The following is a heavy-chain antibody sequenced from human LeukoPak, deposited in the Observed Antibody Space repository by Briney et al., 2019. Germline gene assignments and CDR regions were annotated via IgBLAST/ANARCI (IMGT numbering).Heavy chain of an antibody. D-gene: IGHD6-13*01. V-gene: IGHV3-7*01. Sequence: GGSLRLSCAASAFPLSSYWMSWVRQAPGKGLEWVANIKQDGSEKYYVDSVKGRFTISRDNAKNSLFLQMNSLRAEDTAVYYCARVRRWYSSHYYYYMDVWGKGTTVTISS. CDR1: AFPLSSYW. J-gene: IGHJ6*03. CDR2: IKQDGSEK. CDR3: ARVRRWYSSHYYYYMDV.